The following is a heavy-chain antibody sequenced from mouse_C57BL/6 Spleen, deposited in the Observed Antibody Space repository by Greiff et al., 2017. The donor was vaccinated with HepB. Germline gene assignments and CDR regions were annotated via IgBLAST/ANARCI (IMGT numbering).Heavy chain of an antibody. CDR3: ASRGGTNYFDY. CDR2: ILPGSGST. D-gene: IGHD4-1*01. CDR1: GYTFTGYW. V-gene: IGHV1-9*01. J-gene: IGHJ2*01. Sequence: VKLMESGAELMKPGASVKLSCKAPGYTFTGYWIEWVKQRPGHGLEWIGEILPGSGSTNYKEKFKGKATFTADTSSNTAYMQRSSLTTEDSAIYYCASRGGTNYFDYWGQGTTLTVSS.